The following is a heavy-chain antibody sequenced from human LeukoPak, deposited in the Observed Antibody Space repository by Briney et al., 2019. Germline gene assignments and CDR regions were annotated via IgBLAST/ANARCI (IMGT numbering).Heavy chain of an antibody. CDR2: IGRSPSYI. CDR1: GFTFSSYG. CDR3: ARLTSYNQDYSGRYGLDV. V-gene: IGHV3-21*01. Sequence: GGSLRLSCAASGFTFSSYGMNWVRQAPGKGLEWVSSIGRSPSYIYYADSVKGRFTISRDNAKDSLDLQRNSLRAEDTAVYYCARLTSYNQDYSGRYGLDVWGQGTTVTVSS. D-gene: IGHD5-12*01. J-gene: IGHJ6*02.